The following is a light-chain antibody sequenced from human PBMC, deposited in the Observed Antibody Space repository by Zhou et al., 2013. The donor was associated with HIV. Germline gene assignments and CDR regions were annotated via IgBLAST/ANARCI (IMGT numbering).Light chain of an antibody. CDR3: QQYGSSPPT. CDR2: GAS. CDR1: QSVSSN. Sequence: EIVMTQSPATLSVSPGERATLSCRASQSVSSNLAWYQQKPGQAPRLLFYGASIRAPGTPARFSGSGSGTDFTLTISRLEPEDFAVYYCQQYGSSPPTFGQGTKVEIK. V-gene: IGKV3-20*01. J-gene: IGKJ1*01.